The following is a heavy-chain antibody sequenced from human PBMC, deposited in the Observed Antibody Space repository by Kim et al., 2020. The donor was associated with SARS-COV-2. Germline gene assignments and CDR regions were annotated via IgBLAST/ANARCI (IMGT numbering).Heavy chain of an antibody. V-gene: IGHV4-31*03. J-gene: IGHJ4*01. CDR2: IYYSGST. CDR3: ARDTRYCTGGSCYPAAPPTDY. CDR1: GGSISSGGYY. D-gene: IGHD2-15*01. Sequence: SETLSLTCTVSGGSISSGGYYWSWIRQHPGKGLEWIGYIYYSGSTYYNPSLKSRVTISVDTSKNQFSLKLSSVTAADTAVYYCARDTRYCTGGSCYPAAPPTDYWGHGTLVTVSS.